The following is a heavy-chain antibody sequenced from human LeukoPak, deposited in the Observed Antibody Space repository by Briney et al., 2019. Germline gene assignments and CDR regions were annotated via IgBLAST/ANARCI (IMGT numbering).Heavy chain of an antibody. J-gene: IGHJ4*02. CDR1: GFTFSSYG. V-gene: IGHV3-7*01. Sequence: PGGSLRLSCAASGFTFSSYGMHWVRQAPGKGLEWVANIKQDGSEKYYVDSVKGRFTISRDNAKNSLYLQMNSLRAEDTAVYYCARGGGGSLYYFDYWGQGTLVTVSS. CDR2: IKQDGSEK. CDR3: ARGGGGSLYYFDY. D-gene: IGHD3-16*01.